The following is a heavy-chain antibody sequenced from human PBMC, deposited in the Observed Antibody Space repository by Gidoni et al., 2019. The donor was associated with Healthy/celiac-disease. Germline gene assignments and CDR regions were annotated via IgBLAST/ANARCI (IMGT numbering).Heavy chain of an antibody. Sequence: QVQLQESGPGLVKPSQTLSLTCTVSGGSISSGSYYWSWIRQPAGKGLEWIGRIYTSGSTNYNPSLKSRVTISVDTSKNQFSLKLSSVTAADTAVYYCARHEDYGGNIDYWGQGSLVTVSS. D-gene: IGHD4-17*01. CDR2: IYTSGST. CDR3: ARHEDYGGNIDY. CDR1: GGSISSGSYY. V-gene: IGHV4-61*02. J-gene: IGHJ4*02.